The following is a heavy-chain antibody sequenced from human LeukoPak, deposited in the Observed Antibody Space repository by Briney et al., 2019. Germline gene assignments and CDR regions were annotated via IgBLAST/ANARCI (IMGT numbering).Heavy chain of an antibody. Sequence: GGSLRLSCAASGFTFSSYWMHWVRQAPGKGLVWVSRINNDGSSTNYADSVKGRFTISRDNAKNTLYLQMNSLRAEDTAVYYCAREVADTTGWFFDYWGQGTLVTVSS. J-gene: IGHJ4*02. CDR2: INNDGSST. CDR3: AREVADTTGWFFDY. CDR1: GFTFSSYW. D-gene: IGHD6-19*01. V-gene: IGHV3-74*01.